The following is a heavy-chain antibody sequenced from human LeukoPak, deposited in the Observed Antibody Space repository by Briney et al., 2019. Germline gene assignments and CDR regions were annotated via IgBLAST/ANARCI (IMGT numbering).Heavy chain of an antibody. D-gene: IGHD3-10*01. J-gene: IGHJ4*02. V-gene: IGHV4-34*01. CDR2: INRSGST. CDR1: GGSISSYY. Sequence: SETLSLTCTVSGGSISSYYWSWIRQPPGKGLEWIGEINRSGSTNYNPSLKSRVTISVDTSKNQFSLKLSSVTAADTAVYYCARRRGWYYGSASYYFDYWGQGTLVTVSS. CDR3: ARRRGWYYGSASYYFDY.